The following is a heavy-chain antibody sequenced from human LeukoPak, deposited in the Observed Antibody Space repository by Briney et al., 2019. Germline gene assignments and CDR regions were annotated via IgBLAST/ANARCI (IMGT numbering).Heavy chain of an antibody. J-gene: IGHJ5*02. CDR2: MNPNSGNT. Sequence: ALVKVSCKASGYTFTSYDINWVRQATGQGLGWMGWMNPNSGNTGYAQKFQGRVTMTRNTSISTAYMELSSLRSEDTAVYYCARVNQVRGVQYYNWFDPWGQGTLVTVSS. V-gene: IGHV1-8*01. CDR1: GYTFTSYD. D-gene: IGHD3-10*01. CDR3: ARVNQVRGVQYYNWFDP.